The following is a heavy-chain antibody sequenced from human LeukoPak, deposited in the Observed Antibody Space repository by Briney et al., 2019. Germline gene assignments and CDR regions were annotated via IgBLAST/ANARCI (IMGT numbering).Heavy chain of an antibody. J-gene: IGHJ5*02. CDR2: IYYSGST. D-gene: IGHD4-17*01. Sequence: SETLSLTCTVSGGSISSGGYCWSWIRQHPGKGLEWIGYIYYSGSTCYNPSLKSRVTISVDTSKNQFSLKLSSVTAADTAVYYCARASPYGDYWFDPWGQGTLVTVSS. CDR3: ARASPYGDYWFDP. V-gene: IGHV4-31*03. CDR1: GGSISSGGYC.